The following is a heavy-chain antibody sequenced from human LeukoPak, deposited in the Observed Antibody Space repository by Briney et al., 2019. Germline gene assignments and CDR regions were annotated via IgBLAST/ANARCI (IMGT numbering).Heavy chain of an antibody. D-gene: IGHD3-9*01. CDR1: GYTFTSYA. Sequence: ASVKVSCKASGYTFTSYAMNWVRQAPGQGLEWMGWINTNTGNPTYAQGFTGRFVFSLDTSVSTAYLQISSLKAEDTAVYYCARGSYDILTGYYRDYYYYYMDVWGKGTTVTVSS. CDR2: INTNTGNP. CDR3: ARGSYDILTGYYRDYYYYYMDV. V-gene: IGHV7-4-1*02. J-gene: IGHJ6*03.